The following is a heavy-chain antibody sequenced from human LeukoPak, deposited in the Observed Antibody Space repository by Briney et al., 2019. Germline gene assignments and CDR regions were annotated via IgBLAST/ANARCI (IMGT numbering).Heavy chain of an antibody. Sequence: GGSLRLSCAASGFTFSSYAMHWVRQAPGKGLEWVAVISYDGSNKYYADSVKGRFTISRDSSKNTLYLQMNSLRAEDTAVYYCARGQPRGIAVAGPFDYWGQGTLVTVSS. CDR2: ISYDGSNK. CDR3: ARGQPRGIAVAGPFDY. D-gene: IGHD6-19*01. V-gene: IGHV3-30-3*01. J-gene: IGHJ4*02. CDR1: GFTFSSYA.